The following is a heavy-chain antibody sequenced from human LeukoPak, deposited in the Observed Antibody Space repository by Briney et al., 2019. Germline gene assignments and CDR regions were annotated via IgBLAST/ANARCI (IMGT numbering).Heavy chain of an antibody. D-gene: IGHD3-22*01. CDR3: ARDTSRGIVVVMHAFDI. CDR2: ISAYNGDT. Sequence: ASVKVSCKASGFTFSSYGFIWVRQAPGQGLECMGWISAYNGDTNYAQNLQDRVTMSTDTSTNTAYMELRSLRSDDTAVYYCARDTSRGIVVVMHAFDIWGQGTMVTVSS. CDR1: GFTFSSYG. J-gene: IGHJ3*02. V-gene: IGHV1-18*01.